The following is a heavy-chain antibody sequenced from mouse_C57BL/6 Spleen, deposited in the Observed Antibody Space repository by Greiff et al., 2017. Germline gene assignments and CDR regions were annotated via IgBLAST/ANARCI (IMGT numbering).Heavy chain of an antibody. J-gene: IGHJ4*01. CDR1: GYTFTSYW. V-gene: IGHV1-74*01. CDR2: IHPSDSDT. Sequence: VQLQQPGAELVKPGASVNVSCKASGYTFTSYWMHWVKQRPGPGLEWIGRIHPSDSDTNYKQKFKGKATLTVDKSSCTAYMQLSSLTSEDAAVYDCAISPVTFYAMDYWGQGTSVTVSS. D-gene: IGHD2-1*01. CDR3: AISPVTFYAMDY.